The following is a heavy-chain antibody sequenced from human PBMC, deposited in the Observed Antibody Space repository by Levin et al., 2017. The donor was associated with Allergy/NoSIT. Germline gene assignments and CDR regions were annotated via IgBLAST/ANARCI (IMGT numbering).Heavy chain of an antibody. D-gene: IGHD5-12*01. CDR2: IYSGGST. J-gene: IGHJ3*02. CDR1: GFTVSNNY. Sequence: GGSLRLSCAASGFTVSNNYMSWVRQAPGKGLKWVSVIYSGGSTYYADSVQGRFTISRDNSKNTLYLQMNSLRAEDTAVYYCVSPSSYHNAFDIWGQGTMVTVSS. V-gene: IGHV3-53*01. CDR3: VSPSSYHNAFDI.